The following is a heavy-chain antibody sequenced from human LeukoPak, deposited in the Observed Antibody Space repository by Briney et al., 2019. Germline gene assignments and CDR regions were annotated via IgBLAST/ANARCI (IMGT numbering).Heavy chain of an antibody. CDR3: ASSYYYDSSGYYYGY. D-gene: IGHD3-22*01. CDR1: DGSISSSSYY. CDR2: IYYSGST. Sequence: SETLSLTCTVFDGSISSSSYYWGWIREPPGKGLEWFGSIYYSGSTYYNPSLKSRVTISVDTSKNQFSLKLSSVTAADTAVYYCASSYYYDSSGYYYGYWGQGTLVTVSS. V-gene: IGHV4-39*01. J-gene: IGHJ4*02.